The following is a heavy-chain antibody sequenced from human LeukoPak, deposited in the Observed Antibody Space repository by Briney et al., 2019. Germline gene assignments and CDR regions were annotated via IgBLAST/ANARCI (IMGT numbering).Heavy chain of an antibody. V-gene: IGHV3-21*01. CDR3: ARAGGSTVSHSDY. CDR2: ISSSTSYI. Sequence: GGSLRLSCAASGFTFSSYSMNWIRQAPGKGLEWVSSISSSTSYIYYADSVKGRFTISKDNAKNSLYLQVNSLRAEDTAVYYCARAGGSTVSHSDYWGQGTLVTVSS. J-gene: IGHJ4*02. CDR1: GFTFSSYS. D-gene: IGHD4-17*01.